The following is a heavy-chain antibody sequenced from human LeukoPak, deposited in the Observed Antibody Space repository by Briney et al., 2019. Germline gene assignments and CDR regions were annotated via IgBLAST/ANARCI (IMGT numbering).Heavy chain of an antibody. J-gene: IGHJ4*02. D-gene: IGHD3-22*01. Sequence: SETLSLTCTVSGGSISSYYWSWIRQPPGKGLEWIGYIYYSGSTNYNPSLKSRVTISVDTSKNQFSLKLSSVTAADTAVYYCAGAVGPGGDYDSSGYYYFDYWGQGTLVTVSS. CDR2: IYYSGST. CDR1: GGSISSYY. CDR3: AGAVGPGGDYDSSGYYYFDY. V-gene: IGHV4-59*01.